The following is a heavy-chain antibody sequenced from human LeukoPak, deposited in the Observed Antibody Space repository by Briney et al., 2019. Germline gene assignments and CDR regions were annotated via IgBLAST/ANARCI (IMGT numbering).Heavy chain of an antibody. CDR2: IKHSGST. J-gene: IGHJ4*01. D-gene: IGHD4-23*01. CDR3: ARNFRWNPLGY. CDR1: GGSISSGGYY. V-gene: IGHV4-61*08. Sequence: SETLSLTCTVSGGSISSGGYYWSWIRQPPGKGLEWIGEIKHSGSTNYNPSLKSRVTISVDTSKNQFSLKLSSVTAADTAVYYCARNFRWNPLGYWGQGTLVTVSS.